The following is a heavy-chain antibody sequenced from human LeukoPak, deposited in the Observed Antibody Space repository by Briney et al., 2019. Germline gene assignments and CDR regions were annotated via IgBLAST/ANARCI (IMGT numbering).Heavy chain of an antibody. D-gene: IGHD3-10*01. Sequence: PGGSLRPSCAASGFIFSGSAMHWVRQASGKGLEWVGRIRSKANSYATAYAASVKGRFTISRDDSKNTAYLQMNSLKTEDTAVYYCLLGTMVSSYWGQGTLVTVSS. CDR2: IRSKANSYAT. CDR1: GFIFSGSA. J-gene: IGHJ4*02. CDR3: LLGTMVSSY. V-gene: IGHV3-73*01.